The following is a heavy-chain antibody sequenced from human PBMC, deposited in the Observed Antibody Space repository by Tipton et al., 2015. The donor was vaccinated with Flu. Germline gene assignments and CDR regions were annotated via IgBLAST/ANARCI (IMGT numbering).Heavy chain of an antibody. J-gene: IGHJ4*02. CDR2: ISSSGNTI. Sequence: SLRLSCAASGFTFSSYEMNWVRQAPGKGLEWGSYISSSGNTISYADSVRGRFTISRDNTKKSLYLQLNSLRAEDTAIYYCATLTGDDYWGQGIMVTVSS. CDR3: ATLTGDDY. CDR1: GFTFSSYE. V-gene: IGHV3-48*03. D-gene: IGHD7-27*01.